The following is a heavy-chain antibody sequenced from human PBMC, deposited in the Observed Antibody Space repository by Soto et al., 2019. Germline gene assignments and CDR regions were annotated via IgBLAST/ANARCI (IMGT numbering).Heavy chain of an antibody. CDR3: ARETYPYNSDAHKKNLPFDS. CDR1: GGSFSGHF. CDR2: IGHTGAT. Sequence: SETLSLTCDVYGGSFSGHFWGWIRQSPERGLEWIGEIGHTGATNYKASLQSRVIISLDTSKNQFSLRLSSVTAADTAVYFCARETYPYNSDAHKKNLPFDSWAQGTLVTVS. V-gene: IGHV4-34*01. D-gene: IGHD3-16*01. J-gene: IGHJ4*02.